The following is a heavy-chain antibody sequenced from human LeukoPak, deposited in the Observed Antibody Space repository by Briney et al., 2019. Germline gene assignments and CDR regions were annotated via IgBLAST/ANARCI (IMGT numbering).Heavy chain of an antibody. CDR3: ARDLQDLRGSGSPFDY. J-gene: IGHJ4*02. Sequence: RASVKVSCKASGYTFTSYYMHWVRQAPGQGLEWMGIINPSGGSTSYAQKFQGRVTMTRDTSTSTVYMELSSLRSEDTAVYYCARDLQDLRGSGSPFDYWGQGTLVTVSS. CDR2: INPSGGST. CDR1: GYTFTSYY. V-gene: IGHV1-46*01. D-gene: IGHD3-10*01.